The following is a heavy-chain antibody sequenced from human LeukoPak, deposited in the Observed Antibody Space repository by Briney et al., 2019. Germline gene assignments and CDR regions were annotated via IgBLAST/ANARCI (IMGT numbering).Heavy chain of an antibody. Sequence: SETLSLTCTVSGGSISSYYWSWIRQPPGKGLEWIGYIYYSGSTNYNPSLKSRVTISVDTSKNQFSLKLSSVTAADTAVYYCARDPAGILTGFDYWGQGTLVTVSS. J-gene: IGHJ4*02. CDR1: GGSISSYY. CDR2: IYYSGST. CDR3: ARDPAGILTGFDY. V-gene: IGHV4-59*01. D-gene: IGHD3-9*01.